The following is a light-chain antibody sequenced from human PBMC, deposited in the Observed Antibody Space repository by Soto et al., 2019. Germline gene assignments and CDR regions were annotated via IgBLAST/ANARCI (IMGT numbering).Light chain of an antibody. CDR3: QQYYSTQYT. Sequence: DIVMTQSPDSLAVSLGERATIKCKSSQSVLYISDNKNYLAWYQHKPGQPPKLLISWAFTRASEVPDRLSGSGSGTDFTLTISSLQAEDVAVYFCQQYYSTQYTFGQGTKLEIK. J-gene: IGKJ2*01. V-gene: IGKV4-1*01. CDR1: QSVLYISDNKNY. CDR2: WAF.